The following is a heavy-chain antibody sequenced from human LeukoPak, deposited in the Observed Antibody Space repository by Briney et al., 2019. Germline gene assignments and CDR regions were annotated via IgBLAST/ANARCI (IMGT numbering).Heavy chain of an antibody. J-gene: IGHJ6*04. D-gene: IGHD3-3*01. V-gene: IGHV1-18*01. CDR2: ISAYNGKT. CDR1: VYTFTSFD. CDR3: ARDLGGPRSLWSGSPSGYYMDV. Sequence: SVTVSFKGSVYTFTSFDISWVRQAPGQGLEWMGWISAYNGKTNYAQKLQGRVTMTTDTSTSTAHMELRSLRSDDTAVYYCARDLGGPRSLWSGSPSGYYMDVWGKETTVTVSS.